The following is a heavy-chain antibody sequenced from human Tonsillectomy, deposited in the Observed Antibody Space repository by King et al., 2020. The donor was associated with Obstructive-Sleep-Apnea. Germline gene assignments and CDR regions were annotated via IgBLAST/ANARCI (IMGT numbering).Heavy chain of an antibody. D-gene: IGHD2-15*01. CDR2: IYGDDDK. CDR3: VHSYRILFDY. V-gene: IGHV2-5*02. CDR1: GFSLSTSAVG. Sequence: TLKESGPTLVKPTQTLTLTCTVSGFSLSTSAVGVGWIRQHPGKAREGRALIYGDDDKRDSPYLKSRLTITKDTSKNQVVLTMTNVDPVDTATYYCVHSYRILFDYWGQGTLVTVSS. J-gene: IGHJ4*02.